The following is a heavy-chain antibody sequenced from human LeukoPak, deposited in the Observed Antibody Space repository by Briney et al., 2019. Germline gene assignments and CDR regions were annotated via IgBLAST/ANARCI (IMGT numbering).Heavy chain of an antibody. CDR1: GYTFTGCY. D-gene: IGHD3-22*01. Sequence: ASLKVSCKASGYTFTGCYLHWVRQAPGQGLEWMGRINPNSGVTNYAQKFQGRVTMTRDTSISTAYMELSRLRSEDTAVYYCARGRNYYDSSGYYYEGDAFDIWGQGTMVTVSS. J-gene: IGHJ3*02. CDR2: INPNSGVT. CDR3: ARGRNYYDSSGYYYEGDAFDI. V-gene: IGHV1-2*06.